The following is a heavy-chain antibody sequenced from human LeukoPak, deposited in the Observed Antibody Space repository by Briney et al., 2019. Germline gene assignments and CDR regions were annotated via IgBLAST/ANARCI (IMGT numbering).Heavy chain of an antibody. J-gene: IGHJ6*03. D-gene: IGHD1-1*01. CDR2: ISAYNGHT. CDR3: ARDCTTAQCMDV. Sequence: GSVKVSCKASGYTFSTYGISWVRQAPGQGLEWMGWISAYNGHTDYAQKVQGRVTMTTDTSTSTAYMELRSLRYDDTAVYYCARDCTTAQCMDVWGKGTTVTVSS. V-gene: IGHV1-18*01. CDR1: GYTFSTYG.